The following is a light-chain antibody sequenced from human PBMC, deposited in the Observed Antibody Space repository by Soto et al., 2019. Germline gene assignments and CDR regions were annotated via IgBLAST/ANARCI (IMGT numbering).Light chain of an antibody. CDR1: SSDIGGYDY. J-gene: IGLJ1*01. V-gene: IGLV2-14*01. Sequence: QSALTQPASVSGSPGQSITISCTGTSSDIGGYDYVSWYQQHPGKAPKLMIYEVSNRPSGISKRFSGSKSGSTASLTISGLLAEDEADYYCSSYTATNTYVFGTGTKLTVL. CDR2: EVS. CDR3: SSYTATNTYV.